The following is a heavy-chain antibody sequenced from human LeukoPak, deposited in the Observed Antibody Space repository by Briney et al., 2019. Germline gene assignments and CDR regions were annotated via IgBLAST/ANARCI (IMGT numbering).Heavy chain of an antibody. D-gene: IGHD1-14*01. CDR2: IHPGDSDI. CDR1: GYSFTNYW. Sequence: GESLRISCKGSGYSFTNYWIGWVRQMSGKGLEWMGIIHPGDSDIRYSPSFQGQVTISVDKSVSTAYLQWSSLKASDTAMYYCAAIPHRYFYYWGQGTLVTVSS. J-gene: IGHJ4*02. CDR3: AAIPHRYFYY. V-gene: IGHV5-51*01.